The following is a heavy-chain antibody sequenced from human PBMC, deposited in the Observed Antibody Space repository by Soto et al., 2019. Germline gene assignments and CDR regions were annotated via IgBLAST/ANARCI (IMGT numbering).Heavy chain of an antibody. J-gene: IGHJ6*02. V-gene: IGHV1-69*06. D-gene: IGHD5-12*01. CDR2: IIPIFGTA. CDR1: GGTFSSYA. CDR3: AGGDVEMATTIYYYYYGMDV. Sequence: ASVKVSCKASGGTFSSYAISWVRQAPGQGLEWMGGIIPIFGTANYAQKFQGRVTITADKSTSTAYMELSSLRSEDTAVYYCAGGDVEMATTIYYYYYGMDVWGQGTTVTVS.